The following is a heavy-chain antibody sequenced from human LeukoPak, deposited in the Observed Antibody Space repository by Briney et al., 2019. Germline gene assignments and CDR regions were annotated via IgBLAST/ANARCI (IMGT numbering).Heavy chain of an antibody. V-gene: IGHV4-34*01. CDR3: ARGRVGYDYVWGSHYSPYFDY. CDR1: GGSFSGYY. D-gene: IGHD3-16*01. CDR2: INHSGST. Sequence: SETLSLTCAVYGGSFSGYYWSWIRQPPGKGLEWIGEINHSGSTNYNPSLKRRVTISVDTSKNQFSLKLSSVTAADTAVYYCARGRVGYDYVWGSHYSPYFDYWGQGTLVTVSS. J-gene: IGHJ4*02.